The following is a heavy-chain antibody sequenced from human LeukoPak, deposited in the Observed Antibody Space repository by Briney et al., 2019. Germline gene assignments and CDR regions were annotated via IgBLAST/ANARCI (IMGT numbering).Heavy chain of an antibody. CDR1: GDSVSSNNAA. CDR2: TYYMSKWYT. J-gene: IGHJ5*02. Sequence: SQTLSLTCAISGDSVSSNNAAWNWIRQSPSRGLEWLGRTYYMSKWYTDYAVSVKGRITINPDTSKNQFSLQLNSVTPEDTAVYYCARGKCDDVAYWFDPWGQGTLVTVSS. D-gene: IGHD2-21*01. CDR3: ARGKCDDVAYWFDP. V-gene: IGHV6-1*01.